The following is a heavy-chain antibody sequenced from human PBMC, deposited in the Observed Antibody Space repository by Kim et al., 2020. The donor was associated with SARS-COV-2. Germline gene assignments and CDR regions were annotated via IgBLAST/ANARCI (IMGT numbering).Heavy chain of an antibody. Sequence: YADSVKGRFTISRDNSKNTLYLQMNSLRAEDTAVYYCAGGATGNYYYGMDVWGQGTTVTVSS. D-gene: IGHD1-26*01. CDR3: AGGATGNYYYGMDV. J-gene: IGHJ6*02. V-gene: IGHV3-30*01.